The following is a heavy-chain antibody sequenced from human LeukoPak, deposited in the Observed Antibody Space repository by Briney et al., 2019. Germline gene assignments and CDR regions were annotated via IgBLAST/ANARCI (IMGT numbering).Heavy chain of an antibody. J-gene: IGHJ4*02. Sequence: LSGGSLRLSCAASGFAFNTYSMNWVRQAPGKGLEWVSSITSSSTTIYYADSVKGRFTISRDDSKNTLYLQMNSLRAEDTAVYSCAKELRGYSNFDFWGQGTLVTVSS. V-gene: IGHV3-48*01. CDR1: GFAFNTYS. D-gene: IGHD2-15*01. CDR3: AKELRGYSNFDF. CDR2: ITSSSTTI.